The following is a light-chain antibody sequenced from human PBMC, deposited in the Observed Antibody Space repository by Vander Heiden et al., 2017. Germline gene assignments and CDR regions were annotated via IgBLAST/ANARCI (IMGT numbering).Light chain of an antibody. Sequence: DIQLTQSPSSLSASVGDRVTITRRASQSISSYLNWYQQKPGKAPKLLIYAASSLQSGVPSRFSGSGSGTDFTLTISSLQPEDFATDYCQQSYSTPRTFGQGTKVEIK. V-gene: IGKV1-39*01. CDR2: AAS. CDR1: QSISSY. J-gene: IGKJ1*01. CDR3: QQSYSTPRT.